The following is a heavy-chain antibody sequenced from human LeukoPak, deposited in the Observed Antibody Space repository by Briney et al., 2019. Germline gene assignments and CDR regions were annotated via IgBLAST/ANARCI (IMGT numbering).Heavy chain of an antibody. CDR2: ISNSGSSR. D-gene: IGHD1-26*01. CDR1: GFTFSDHY. V-gene: IGHV3-11*01. J-gene: IGHJ4*02. Sequence: GSLRLSCAASGFTFSDHYMTWFRQAPGKGLEWVSYISNSGSSRFYADSVKGRFTISRDNANDSVYLIMTSLRAEDTAMYYCAREYSGFDFWGQGARVTVSS. CDR3: AREYSGFDF.